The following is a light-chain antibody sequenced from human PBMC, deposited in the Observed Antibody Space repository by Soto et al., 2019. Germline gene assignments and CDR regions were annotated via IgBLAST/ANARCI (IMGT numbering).Light chain of an antibody. V-gene: IGKV1-39*01. CDR3: QQSDSTPPWT. CDR2: AAS. CDR1: QSISSY. Sequence: DIQMTQSPSSLSASVGDRVTITCRASQSISSYLNWYQQKPGKAPKLLIYAASSLQSGVPSRFSGSGSGTDFTLTISSLQPEDFATYYCQQSDSTPPWTFGQGNMV. J-gene: IGKJ1*01.